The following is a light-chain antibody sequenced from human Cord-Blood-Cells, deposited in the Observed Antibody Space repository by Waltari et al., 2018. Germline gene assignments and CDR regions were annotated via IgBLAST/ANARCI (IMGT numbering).Light chain of an antibody. V-gene: IGKV1-5*03. CDR1: QSISSW. Sequence: DIQMTQSPSTLSASLGDRVTITCRASQSISSWLAWYQQKPGKAPKLLIYKASSLESGCPSRFSGSGSGTEFTLTISSLQPDEFATYYCQQYNIYAWTFGQGTKVEIK. CDR3: QQYNIYAWT. J-gene: IGKJ1*01. CDR2: KAS.